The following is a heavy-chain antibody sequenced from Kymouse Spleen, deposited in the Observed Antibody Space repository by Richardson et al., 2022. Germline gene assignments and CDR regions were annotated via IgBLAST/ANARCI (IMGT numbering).Heavy chain of an antibody. D-gene: IGHD3-10*01. V-gene: IGHV4-61*01. Sequence: QVQLQESGPGLVKPSETLSLTCTVSGGSVSSGSYYWSWIRQPPGKGLEWIGYIYYSGSTNYNPSLKSRVTISVDTSKNQFSLKLSSVTAADTAVYYCARADGSGSYYLFDYWGQGTLVTVSS. CDR1: GGSVSSGSYY. CDR3: ARADGSGSYYLFDY. J-gene: IGHJ4*02. CDR2: IYYSGST.